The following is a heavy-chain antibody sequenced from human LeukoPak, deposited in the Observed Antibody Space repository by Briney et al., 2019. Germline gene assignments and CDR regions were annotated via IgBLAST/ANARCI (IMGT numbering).Heavy chain of an antibody. V-gene: IGHV3-74*01. D-gene: IGHD3-22*01. CDR2: IKSDGSST. Sequence: GGSLRLSCAASGFTFSSYWMHWVRQAPGKGLVWVSRIKSDGSSTTFADSVKGRFTISRDNAKDTVFLQMDSLRAEDTAVYYCARGGGGDYSGYATQAAAAFDIWGQGTMVTVSS. CDR3: ARGGGGDYSGYATQAAAAFDI. CDR1: GFTFSSYW. J-gene: IGHJ3*02.